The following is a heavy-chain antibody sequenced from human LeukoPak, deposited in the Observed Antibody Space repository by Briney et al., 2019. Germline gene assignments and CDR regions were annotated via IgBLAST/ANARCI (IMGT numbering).Heavy chain of an antibody. Sequence: GGPLRLSCAASGFTFSDYYMSWIRQAPGKGLEWVSYISSSSSYTNYADSVKGRFTISRDNAKNSLYLQMNSLRAEDTAVYYCARAATYYDILTGAPGYYGMDVWGQGTTVTVSS. CDR3: ARAATYYDILTGAPGYYGMDV. V-gene: IGHV3-11*05. CDR1: GFTFSDYY. J-gene: IGHJ6*02. CDR2: ISSSSSYT. D-gene: IGHD3-9*01.